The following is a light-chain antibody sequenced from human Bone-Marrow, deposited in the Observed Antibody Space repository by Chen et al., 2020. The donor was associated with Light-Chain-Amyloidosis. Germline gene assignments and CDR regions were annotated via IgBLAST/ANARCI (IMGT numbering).Light chain of an antibody. Sequence: SYELTQPPSVSVSPGQTARITCSGDDLPTKYAYWYQQKPGQAPVLVIHRDTERPSGISERFSGSSSGTPVTLTISRVQAEAEADYHCQSADSSGTYEVIFGGGTKLTVL. CDR3: QSADSSGTYEVI. V-gene: IGLV3-25*03. CDR1: DLPTKY. CDR2: RDT. J-gene: IGLJ2*01.